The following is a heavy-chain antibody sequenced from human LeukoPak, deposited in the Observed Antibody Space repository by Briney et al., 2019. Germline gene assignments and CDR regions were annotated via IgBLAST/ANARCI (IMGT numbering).Heavy chain of an antibody. CDR2: ISGSGGST. CDR1: GFTFSSYA. J-gene: IGHJ4*02. V-gene: IGHV3-23*01. D-gene: IGHD4-17*01. Sequence: GGSLRLSCAASGFTFSSYAMSWVRQAPGKGLEWVSAISGSGGSTYYADSVKGRFTISRDNSKNTLYLQMKSLRAEDTAVYYCVKNMESYGDSSTDSWGQGTLVTVSS. CDR3: VKNMESYGDSSTDS.